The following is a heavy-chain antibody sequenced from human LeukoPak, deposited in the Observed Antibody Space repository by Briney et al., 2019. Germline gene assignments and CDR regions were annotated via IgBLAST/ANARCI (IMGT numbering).Heavy chain of an antibody. V-gene: IGHV3-11*04. D-gene: IGHD5-18*01. CDR2: ISSSVSTI. CDR3: ARGYSYAFDI. J-gene: IGHJ3*02. Sequence: GGXLRLSCAASGFTFSDYYMSWLRQAPGKGLEGVSYISSSVSTIYYADSVKGRFTISRDNAKNSLYLQMNSLRAEDTAVYYCARGYSYAFDIWGQGTMVTVSS. CDR1: GFTFSDYY.